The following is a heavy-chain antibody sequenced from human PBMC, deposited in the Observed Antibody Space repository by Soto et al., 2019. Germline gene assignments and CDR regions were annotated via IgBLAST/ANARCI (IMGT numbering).Heavy chain of an antibody. D-gene: IGHD4-4*01. CDR2: ISGSGGST. V-gene: IGHV3-23*01. CDR3: AKGTTDYSNYPWYYYYMDV. CDR1: GFTFSSYA. J-gene: IGHJ6*03. Sequence: HPGGSLRLSCAASGFTFSSYAMSWVRQAPGKGLEWVSAISGSGGSTYYADSVKGRFTISRDNSKNTLYLQMNSLRAEDTAVYYCAKGTTDYSNYPWYYYYMDVWGKGTTVTVSS.